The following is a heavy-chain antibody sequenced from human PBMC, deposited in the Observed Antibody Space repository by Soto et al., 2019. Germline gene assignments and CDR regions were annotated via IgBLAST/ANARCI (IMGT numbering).Heavy chain of an antibody. CDR2: ISGSGGST. CDR1: GFTFSSYA. CDR3: ANEIGIAVAVGYFDY. D-gene: IGHD6-19*01. V-gene: IGHV3-23*01. J-gene: IGHJ4*02. Sequence: LRLSCAASGFTFSSYAMSWVRQAPGKGLEWVSAISGSGGSTYYADPVKGRFTISRDNSKNTLYLQMNSLRAEDTAVYYCANEIGIAVAVGYFDYWGQGTLVTVSS.